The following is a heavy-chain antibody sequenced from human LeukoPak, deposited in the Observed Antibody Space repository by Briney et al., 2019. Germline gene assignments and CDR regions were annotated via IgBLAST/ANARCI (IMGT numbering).Heavy chain of an antibody. J-gene: IGHJ4*02. CDR1: GGSFSGYY. CDR3: ARRISSWNVYIDK. D-gene: IGHD1-1*01. V-gene: IGHV4-59*08. Sequence: PSETLFLTCTVSGGSFSGYYWSWIRQTPGKGLEWIGYVYSSGTTNYNRSLQSRVIISLDTPKNQFSLRVTSVTAADTAMYYCARRISSWNVYIDKWGQGTQVTVSS. CDR2: VYSSGTT.